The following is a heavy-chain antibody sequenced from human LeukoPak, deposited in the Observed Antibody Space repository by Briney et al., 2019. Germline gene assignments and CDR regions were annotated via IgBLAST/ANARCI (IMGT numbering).Heavy chain of an antibody. Sequence: PGGSLRLSCSASEFTFSNYAMSWVRQAPGKGLAWVSGITGSGGSTYYADSVKGRFTVSRDNSKHTLDLQMNSLRAEDTAKYFCAKVLRGTYYYFDYWGLGTMVTVSS. CDR3: AKVLRGTYYYFDY. J-gene: IGHJ4*02. D-gene: IGHD1-26*01. V-gene: IGHV3-23*01. CDR1: EFTFSNYA. CDR2: ITGSGGST.